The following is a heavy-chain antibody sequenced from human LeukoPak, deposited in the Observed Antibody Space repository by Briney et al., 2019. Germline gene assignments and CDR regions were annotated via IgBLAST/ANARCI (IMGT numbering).Heavy chain of an antibody. CDR3: ARTGSSSTYYYYYMDV. J-gene: IGHJ6*03. CDR2: LNPSGGTT. CDR1: GYTFTSYY. V-gene: IGHV1-46*01. Sequence: GASVKVSCKASGYTFTSYYIHWVRQAPGQGLEWMGILNPSGGTTNYAPKFQGRVSMTGDTSTSTAYMELSSLTSEDTAVYYCARTGSSSTYYYYYMDVWGKGTTVTVSS. D-gene: IGHD6-6*01.